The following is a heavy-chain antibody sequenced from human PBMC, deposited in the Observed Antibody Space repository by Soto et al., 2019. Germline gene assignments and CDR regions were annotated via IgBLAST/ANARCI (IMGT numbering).Heavy chain of an antibody. CDR1: GFTFSSYS. J-gene: IGHJ5*02. CDR3: ARDKYYDFGHSWFDP. Sequence: GGSLRLSCAASGFTFSSYSMNWVRQAPGKGLEWVSSISSSSSYIYYADSVKGRFTISRDNAKNSLYLQMNSLRAEDTAVYYCARDKYYDFGHSWFDPWGQGTLVTVSS. CDR2: ISSSSSYI. D-gene: IGHD3-3*01. V-gene: IGHV3-21*01.